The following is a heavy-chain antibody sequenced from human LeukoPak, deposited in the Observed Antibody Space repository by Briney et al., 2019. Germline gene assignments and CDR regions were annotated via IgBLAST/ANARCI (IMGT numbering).Heavy chain of an antibody. CDR2: IYSGGST. D-gene: IGHD3/OR15-3a*01. J-gene: IGHJ4*02. CDR1: GFTFSNFW. CDR3: VTGDWTT. Sequence: PGGSLRLSCTASGFTFSNFWMGWVRQAPGKGLEWVSVIYSGGSTNYADSVKGRFTITRDNSENTLYLQMNSLRAEDTAVYYCVTGDWTTWGLGTLVTVSS. V-gene: IGHV3-53*01.